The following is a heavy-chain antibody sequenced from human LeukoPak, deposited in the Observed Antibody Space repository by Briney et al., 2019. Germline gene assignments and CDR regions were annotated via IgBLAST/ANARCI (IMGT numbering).Heavy chain of an antibody. J-gene: IGHJ4*02. CDR2: ISGSGGST. Sequence: PGGSLRLSCAASGFTFSSYAMSWVRQAPGKGLEWVSAISGSGGSTYYADSVKGRFTISRDNSKNTLYLQMNNLRAEDTAVYYCAKDRGYSGYAPHFDYWGQGTLVTVSS. CDR1: GFTFSSYA. CDR3: AKDRGYSGYAPHFDY. V-gene: IGHV3-23*01. D-gene: IGHD5-12*01.